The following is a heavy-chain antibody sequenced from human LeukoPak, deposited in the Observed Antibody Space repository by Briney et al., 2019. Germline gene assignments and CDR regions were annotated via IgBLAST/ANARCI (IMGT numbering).Heavy chain of an antibody. V-gene: IGHV3-74*01. Sequence: GGSLRLSCAASGFTFRSYGMHWVRQSPGKGLVWVSRINSDGSSTSYADSVKGRFTISRDNAKNTLYLQMNSLRAEDTAVYYCARGGIYYDSSGYSFDYWGQGTLVTVSS. CDR1: GFTFRSYG. CDR2: INSDGSST. CDR3: ARGGIYYDSSGYSFDY. J-gene: IGHJ4*02. D-gene: IGHD3-22*01.